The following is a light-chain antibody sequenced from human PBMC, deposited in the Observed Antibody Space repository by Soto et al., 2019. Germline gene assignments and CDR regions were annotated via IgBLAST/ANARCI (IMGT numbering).Light chain of an antibody. CDR2: DAT. Sequence: QSALTQPRSVSASPGQSVAISCTKTSSDFGGSEFVSWYQQQPGKAPKLIIYDATQRPSGVPDRFSGSKSGDTASLTISGLQAEDEDDYYCCSYTYTYSVFGGGTKLTVL. CDR3: CSYTYTYSV. CDR1: SSDFGGSEF. V-gene: IGLV2-11*01. J-gene: IGLJ3*02.